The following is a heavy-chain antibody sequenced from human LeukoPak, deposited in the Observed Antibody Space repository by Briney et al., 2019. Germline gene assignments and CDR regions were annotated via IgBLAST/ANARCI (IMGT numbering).Heavy chain of an antibody. CDR1: GASTSVYY. Sequence: SETLSLTCTVSGASTSVYYWSWIRQSAGKGLEWIGRISSSGNTNYNPSLKSRVTMSVDTSKNQFSLQLNSVTPEDTAVYYCAREKGAGTTTFYYYYYGMDVWGQGTTVTVSS. J-gene: IGHJ6*02. V-gene: IGHV4-4*07. CDR2: ISSSGNT. CDR3: AREKGAGTTTFYYYYYGMDV. D-gene: IGHD1-1*01.